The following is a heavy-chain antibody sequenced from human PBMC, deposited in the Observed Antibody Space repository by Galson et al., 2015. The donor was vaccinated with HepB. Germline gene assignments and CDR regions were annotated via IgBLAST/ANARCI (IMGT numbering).Heavy chain of an antibody. CDR1: GDSVSSRSRY. D-gene: IGHD2-2*01. J-gene: IGHJ4*02. V-gene: IGHV4-61*01. CDR3: ARGLEPAALDS. Sequence: QVHLRESGPGLVKPSETLSVACNVSGDSVSSRSRYWTWIRQPPGKGLEWIGYIYYSGSTNYNPSLKSRLTMSIDTSKSQFSLRLTSVTTADTAVYYCARGLEPAALDSWGQGALVTVSS. CDR2: IYYSGST.